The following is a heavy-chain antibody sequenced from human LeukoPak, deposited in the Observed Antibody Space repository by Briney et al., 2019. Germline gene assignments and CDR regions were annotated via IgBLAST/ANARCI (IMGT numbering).Heavy chain of an antibody. D-gene: IGHD3-9*01. CDR3: ERDSLSERYYDILIYYYGMDV. CDR2: ISGSGGST. CDR1: GFTFSSYA. J-gene: IGHJ6*02. Sequence: GGSLRLSCAASGFTFSSYAMSWVSQAPGKGLEWVSAISGSGGSTYYADSVKGRFTISRDNSKNTLYLQMNSLRAEDTAVYYCERDSLSERYYDILIYYYGMDVWGQGTTVTVSS. V-gene: IGHV3-23*01.